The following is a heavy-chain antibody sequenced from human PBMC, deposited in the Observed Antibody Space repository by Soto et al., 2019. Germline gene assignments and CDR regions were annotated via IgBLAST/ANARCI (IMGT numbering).Heavy chain of an antibody. J-gene: IGHJ5*02. CDR3: ARDTFCSGGNCFNYNWFDP. CDR2: IYYTGTT. V-gene: IGHV4-61*01. CDR1: GGTVRSGSYY. Sequence: PSETLSLTCTVSGGTVRSGSYYWSWIRQPPGKGLEWIGYIYYTGTTNYNPSLKSRVTISVDTSQNQFSLKLRSMTAADTAVYYCARDTFCSGGNCFNYNWFDPWGQGTLVTVSS. D-gene: IGHD2-15*01.